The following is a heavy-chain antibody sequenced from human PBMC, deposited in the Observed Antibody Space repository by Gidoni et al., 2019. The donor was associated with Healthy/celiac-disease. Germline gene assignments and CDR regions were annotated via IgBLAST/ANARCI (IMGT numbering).Heavy chain of an antibody. CDR3: TIWWFHQGFDP. Sequence: EVQLVESGGGLVQPGGSLRLSCAASGFTVSSNYMSWVRQAPGKGLEWVSVIYSGGSTYYADSVKGRFTISRDNSKNTLYLQMNSLRAEDTAVYYCTIWWFHQGFDPWGQGTLVTVSS. D-gene: IGHD2-15*01. CDR1: GFTVSSNY. CDR2: IYSGGST. V-gene: IGHV3-66*02. J-gene: IGHJ5*02.